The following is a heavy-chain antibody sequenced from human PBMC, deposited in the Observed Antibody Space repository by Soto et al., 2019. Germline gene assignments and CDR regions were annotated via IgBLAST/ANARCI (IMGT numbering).Heavy chain of an antibody. J-gene: IGHJ4*02. D-gene: IGHD2-15*01. Sequence: PSETLSLTCSVSGGSISSCGYYWSWIRQHPGKGLEWIGHIYYSGSTYYNPPLKSRLTISVDTSKNQFSLKLSSVTAADTALYYCARRGGGVPEVYFDDWGQGTLVTVS. CDR1: GGSISSCGYY. CDR3: ARRGGGVPEVYFDD. V-gene: IGHV4-30-4*08. CDR2: IYYSGST.